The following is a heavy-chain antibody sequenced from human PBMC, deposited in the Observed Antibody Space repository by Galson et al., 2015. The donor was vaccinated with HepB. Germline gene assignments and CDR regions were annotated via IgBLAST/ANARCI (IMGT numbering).Heavy chain of an antibody. D-gene: IGHD3-10*01. CDR2: IYTSGST. J-gene: IGHJ4*02. CDR1: GGSISSYY. V-gene: IGHV4-4*07. CDR3: AREGRFGESPRLDY. Sequence: ETLSLTCTVSGGSISSYYWSWIRQPAGKGLEWIGRIYTSGSTNYNPSLKSRVTMSVDTSKNQFSLKLSSVTAADTAVYYCAREGRFGESPRLDYWGQGTLVTVSS.